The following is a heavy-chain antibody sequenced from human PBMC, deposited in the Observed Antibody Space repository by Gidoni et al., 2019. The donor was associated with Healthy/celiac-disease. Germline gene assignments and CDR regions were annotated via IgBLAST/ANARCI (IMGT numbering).Heavy chain of an antibody. Sequence: QLQLQESGPGLGKPSETLSLTCTVSGGSNSSSSYYWGWIRQPPGKGLEWIGSIYYSGSTYYNPSLKSRVTISVDTSKNQFSLKLSSVTAADTAVYYCARHVRSGYRFDYWGQGTLVTVSS. J-gene: IGHJ4*02. CDR1: GGSNSSSSYY. CDR2: IYYSGST. V-gene: IGHV4-39*01. D-gene: IGHD3-22*01. CDR3: ARHVRSGYRFDY.